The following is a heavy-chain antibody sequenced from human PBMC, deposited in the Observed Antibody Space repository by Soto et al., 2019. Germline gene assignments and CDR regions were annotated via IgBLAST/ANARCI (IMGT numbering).Heavy chain of an antibody. CDR1: GFTFSDYY. V-gene: IGHV3-11*01. Sequence: QVQLVESGGGLVKPGGSLRLSCAASGFTFSDYYMSWIRQAPGKGLEWVSYISSSGSTIYYADSVKGRFTISRDNAKNSLYLQMNSLRAEDTAVYYCAREGCSTSCYTPAYYYYYGMDVWGQGTTVTVSS. CDR2: ISSSGSTI. CDR3: AREGCSTSCYTPAYYYYYGMDV. D-gene: IGHD2-2*02. J-gene: IGHJ6*02.